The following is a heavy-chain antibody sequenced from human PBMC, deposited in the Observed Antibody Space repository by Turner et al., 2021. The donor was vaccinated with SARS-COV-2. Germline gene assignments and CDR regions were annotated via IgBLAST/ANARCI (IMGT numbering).Heavy chain of an antibody. Sequence: EVQLVESGGGLVQPGGSLRLSCAASGFTFSSCWMSWVRQAPGKGLEWVANIKQDGSEKYYVDSVKGRFTISRDNAKNSLYLQMNSLRAEDTAVYYCARLHTSSWYFDYWGQGTLVTVSS. D-gene: IGHD6-13*01. CDR1: GFTFSSCW. CDR3: ARLHTSSWYFDY. J-gene: IGHJ4*02. CDR2: IKQDGSEK. V-gene: IGHV3-7*03.